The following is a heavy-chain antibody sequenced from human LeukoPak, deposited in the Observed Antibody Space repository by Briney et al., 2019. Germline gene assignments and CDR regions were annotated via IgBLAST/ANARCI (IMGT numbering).Heavy chain of an antibody. D-gene: IGHD2-8*02. Sequence: SETLSLTCTVSGGSISSSSYYWGWIRQPPGKGLEWIGSIYYSGSTYYNPSLKSRVTISVDTSKNQFSLKLSSVTAADTAVYYCARTQVLGDFDYWGKGTTVTVSS. CDR3: ARTQVLGDFDY. J-gene: IGHJ4*03. CDR2: IYYSGST. CDR1: GGSISSSSYY. V-gene: IGHV4-39*07.